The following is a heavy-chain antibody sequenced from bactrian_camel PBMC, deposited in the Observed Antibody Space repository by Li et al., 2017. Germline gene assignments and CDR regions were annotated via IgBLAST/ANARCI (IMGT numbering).Heavy chain of an antibody. D-gene: IGHD3*01. J-gene: IGHJ4*01. Sequence: HVQLVESGGDSVQAGGSLRLSCVAPGYTHGTNCIGWFRQAAGKEREGVVAKYTNGGSIYYADSVKGRFTIFQDNAKDTVHLQMNSLKPEDTATYYCAEGCGENDVFDFEDWGQGTQVTVS. V-gene: IGHV3S1*01. CDR3: AEGCGENDVFDFED. CDR1: GYTHGTNC. CDR2: KYTNGGSI.